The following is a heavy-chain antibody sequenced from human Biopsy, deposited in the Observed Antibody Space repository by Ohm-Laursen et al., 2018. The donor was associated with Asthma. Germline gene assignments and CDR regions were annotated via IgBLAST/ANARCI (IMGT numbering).Heavy chain of an antibody. CDR3: AKDLVHDPWYSSSWPNYYYYGMDV. J-gene: IGHJ6*02. CDR1: GFSFSSYS. V-gene: IGHV3-48*01. Sequence: SLRLSCSASGFSFSSYSMNWVRQVPGKGLEWIAYISSSTNTIYYADSVKGRFTISRDSSKSTLYLQMNSLRAEDTAVYYCAKDLVHDPWYSSSWPNYYYYGMDVWGQGTTVTVSS. D-gene: IGHD6-13*01. CDR2: ISSSTNTI.